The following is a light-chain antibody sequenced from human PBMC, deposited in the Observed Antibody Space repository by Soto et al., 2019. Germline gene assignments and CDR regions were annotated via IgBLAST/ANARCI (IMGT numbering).Light chain of an antibody. Sequence: QSVLTQPPSASGTPGQRMTISCSGSSSNIGDNPVNWYQQLPGAAPKLLIYINDQRPSGVPDRFSGSKSGTSASLAISGLQPEDEADYYCAAWDDSLNALFGTGTKVTVL. J-gene: IGLJ1*01. CDR2: IND. CDR1: SSNIGDNP. V-gene: IGLV1-44*01. CDR3: AAWDDSLNAL.